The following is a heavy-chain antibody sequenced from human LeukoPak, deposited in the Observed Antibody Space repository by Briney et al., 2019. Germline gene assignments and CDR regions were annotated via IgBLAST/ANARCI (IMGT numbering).Heavy chain of an antibody. CDR3: ARAFRGTREEYDY. Sequence: GGSLRLSCAASGFTFSSCTMNWVRQAPGKGLEWVSSISSSSSYKYYTDSVKGRFTISRDNAKNSLYLQMNSLRAEDTAVYYCARAFRGTREEYDYWGQGTLVTVSS. D-gene: IGHD3-10*01. CDR1: GFTFSSCT. CDR2: ISSSSSYK. V-gene: IGHV3-21*01. J-gene: IGHJ4*02.